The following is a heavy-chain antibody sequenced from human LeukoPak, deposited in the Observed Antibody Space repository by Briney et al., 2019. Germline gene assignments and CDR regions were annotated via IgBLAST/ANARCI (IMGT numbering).Heavy chain of an antibody. D-gene: IGHD1-26*01. Sequence: GESLQISCKGSGSNFTSYWIGWGRQLPGKGLEWTGIIYPGDSDTRYSPSFQGQVTISADKSISTAYLQWSSLKASDTAMYYCARMRVVGATNSFDYWGQGTLVTVSS. CDR1: GSNFTSYW. V-gene: IGHV5-51*01. J-gene: IGHJ4*02. CDR3: ARMRVVGATNSFDY. CDR2: IYPGDSDT.